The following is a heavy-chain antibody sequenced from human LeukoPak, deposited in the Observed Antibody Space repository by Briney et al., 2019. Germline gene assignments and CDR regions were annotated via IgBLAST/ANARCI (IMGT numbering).Heavy chain of an antibody. CDR1: GFTFSDFT. D-gene: IGHD1-14*01. J-gene: IGHJ4*02. V-gene: IGHV3-21*01. CDR3: ARAVPGLDY. CDR2: IGGSSSSYI. Sequence: GGSLRLSCAASGFTFSDFTMNWVRQAPGKGLEWVSCIGGSSSSYIYYSDSVRGRFTISRDNAKNSLHLQMNSLTAEDTAVYYCARAVPGLDYWGQGILVTVSS.